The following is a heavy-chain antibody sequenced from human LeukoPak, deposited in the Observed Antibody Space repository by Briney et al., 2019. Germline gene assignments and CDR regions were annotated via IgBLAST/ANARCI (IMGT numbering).Heavy chain of an antibody. V-gene: IGHV1-46*01. Sequence: GSVKVSCKASGYTFTTFGITWVRQAPGQGLEWMGIINPSGGSTRYAQTFQGRITLTRDTSTSTVYMELSSLRSEDTAVYYCARRYSVNWFDSWGQGTLVTVSS. D-gene: IGHD5-12*01. CDR3: ARRYSVNWFDS. CDR1: GYTFTTFG. J-gene: IGHJ5*01. CDR2: INPSGGST.